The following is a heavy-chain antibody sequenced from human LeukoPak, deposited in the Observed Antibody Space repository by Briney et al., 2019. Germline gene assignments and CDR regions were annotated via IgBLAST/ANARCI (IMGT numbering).Heavy chain of an antibody. J-gene: IGHJ4*02. CDR2: ISYDGSKT. D-gene: IGHD4/OR15-4a*01. V-gene: IGHV3-30*04. CDR3: ARRAGAYSHPYDY. CDR1: GFTFSSYA. Sequence: PGGSLRLSCAASGFTFSSYAIHWVRQTPGKGLEWVTLISYDGSKTYYADSVKGRFTISRDNSKNTLYLQMNSLRAEDTAVYYCARRAGAYSHPYDYWGQGTLVTVSS.